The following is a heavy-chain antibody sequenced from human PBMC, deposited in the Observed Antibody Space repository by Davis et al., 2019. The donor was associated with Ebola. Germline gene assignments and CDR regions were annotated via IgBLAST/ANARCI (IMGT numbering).Heavy chain of an antibody. CDR2: ISTNGGIT. J-gene: IGHJ6*04. D-gene: IGHD3-3*01. CDR3: ARSGLSFGVVKYHYGMDV. Sequence: GGSLRLSCSASGFTLSIYAMHWVRQAPGKGLEYVSTISTNGGITYYEDSVKGRFTISRDNSKKTMYLQMNSLRAEDTAVYYCARSGLSFGVVKYHYGMDVWGKGTTVTVSS. V-gene: IGHV3-64*04. CDR1: GFTLSIYA.